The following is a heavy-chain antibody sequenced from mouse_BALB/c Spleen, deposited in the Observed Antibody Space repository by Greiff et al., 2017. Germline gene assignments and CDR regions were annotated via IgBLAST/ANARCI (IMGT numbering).Heavy chain of an antibody. D-gene: IGHD3-1*01. CDR2: IYPGSGST. CDR1: GYTFTSYW. V-gene: IGHV1S22*01. Sequence: LQQPGSELVRPGASVKLSCKASGYTFTSYWMHWVKQRHGQGLEWIGNIYPGSGSTNYDEKFKSKGTLTVDTSSSTAYMHLSSLTSEDSAVYYCTRGSGHYCDYWGQGTTLTVSS. CDR3: TRGSGHYCDY. J-gene: IGHJ2*01.